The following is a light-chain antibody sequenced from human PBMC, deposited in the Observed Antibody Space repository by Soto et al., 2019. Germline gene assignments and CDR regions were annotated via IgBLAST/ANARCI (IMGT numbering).Light chain of an antibody. CDR3: LQDYNYPRT. V-gene: IGKV1-6*01. Sequence: AIQMTQSPSSLSASVGDRVTITCRASHGIRNYLGGYQQKPGKAPKLLIYAASTLHSGVPSRFSGSGSDTDFTLSINNLQSEDFATYYCLQDYNYPRTFGQGTKVDIK. CDR1: HGIRNY. J-gene: IGKJ1*01. CDR2: AAS.